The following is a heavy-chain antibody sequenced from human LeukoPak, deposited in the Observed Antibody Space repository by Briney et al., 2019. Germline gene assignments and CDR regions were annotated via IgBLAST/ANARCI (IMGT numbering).Heavy chain of an antibody. CDR3: ARGRLDILTGYPHFDY. CDR1: GFTFSSYG. CDR2: ISYSGNNN. Sequence: GRSLRLSCAASGFTFSSYGMSWVRQAPGKGLEWVAVISYSGNNNYYADSVKGRFTISRDNSKNTLYLQMNRLRVEDTAVYYCARGRLDILTGYPHFDYWGQGTLVTVSS. V-gene: IGHV3-30*03. D-gene: IGHD3-9*01. J-gene: IGHJ4*02.